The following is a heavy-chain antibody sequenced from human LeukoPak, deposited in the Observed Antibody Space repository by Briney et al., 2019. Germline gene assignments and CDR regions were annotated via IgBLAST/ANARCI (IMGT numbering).Heavy chain of an antibody. CDR3: ARTGEWLENFDY. J-gene: IGHJ4*02. CDR1: GFTFSSYS. D-gene: IGHD6-19*01. Sequence: PGGSLRLSCAASGFTFSSYSMNWVRQAPGEGLEWVSSISSSSSYIYYADSVKGRFTISRDNAKNSLYLQMNSLRAEDTAVYYCARTGEWLENFDYWGQGTLVTVSS. CDR2: ISSSSSYI. V-gene: IGHV3-21*01.